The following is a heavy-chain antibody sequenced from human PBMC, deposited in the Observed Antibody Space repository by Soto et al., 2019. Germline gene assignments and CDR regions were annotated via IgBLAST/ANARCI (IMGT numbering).Heavy chain of an antibody. V-gene: IGHV1-3*01. CDR2: INAGNGNT. J-gene: IGHJ4*02. CDR1: GYTFTSYA. D-gene: IGHD3-22*01. Sequence: QVQLVQSGAEVKKPGASVKVSCKASGYTFTSYAMHWVRQAPGQRLEWMGWINAGNGNTKYSQKLQGRVTITRDTSASTAYMELSSLRSEDTAVYYCARDAGYYYDSSGYFSFDYWGQGTLVTVSS. CDR3: ARDAGYYYDSSGYFSFDY.